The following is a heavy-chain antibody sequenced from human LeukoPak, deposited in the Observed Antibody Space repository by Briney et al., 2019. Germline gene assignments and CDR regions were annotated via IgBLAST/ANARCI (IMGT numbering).Heavy chain of an antibody. D-gene: IGHD3-10*01. CDR1: GGSISSGTYY. J-gene: IGHJ4*02. CDR3: ARDVYYYGSGSYFLDY. V-gene: IGHV4-61*02. Sequence: PSQTLSLTCTVSGGSISSGTYYWSWIRQHAGKGLEWIGRIYTSGSTNYNPSLKSRVTISVDTSKNQFSLKLNSVTAADTAVYYCARDVYYYGSGSYFLDYWGQGTLVTVSS. CDR2: IYTSGST.